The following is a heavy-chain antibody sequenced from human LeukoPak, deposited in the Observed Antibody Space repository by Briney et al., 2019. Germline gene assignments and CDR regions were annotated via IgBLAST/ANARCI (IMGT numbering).Heavy chain of an antibody. D-gene: IGHD1-26*01. J-gene: IGHJ4*02. CDR3: ARRQSGTNSMDY. Sequence: GGSLRLSCAASGFTFFTYGMHWVRQAPGKGLEWVAVIWSDGSNKYYADSVKGRFTVSRDNSKNTLYLQMNSLRAEDTAVYYCARRQSGTNSMDYWGQGTLVTVSS. CDR2: IWSDGSNK. V-gene: IGHV3-33*01. CDR1: GFTFFTYG.